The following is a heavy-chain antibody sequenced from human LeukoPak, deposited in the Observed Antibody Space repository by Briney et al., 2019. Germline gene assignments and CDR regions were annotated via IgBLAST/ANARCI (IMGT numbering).Heavy chain of an antibody. V-gene: IGHV3-74*01. CDR1: GLTFSSYW. CDR2: INSDGSST. D-gene: IGHD3-22*01. Sequence: GRCLRLSCAASGLTFSSYWMHWGRQAPGEGLVWVSRINSDGSSTSYADSVKGRFTIHRANAKNTLSLQLNSLRAEHTAVYYCAREAYYYDSTPPVWGQGTTVTVSS. CDR3: AREAYYYDSTPPV. J-gene: IGHJ6*01.